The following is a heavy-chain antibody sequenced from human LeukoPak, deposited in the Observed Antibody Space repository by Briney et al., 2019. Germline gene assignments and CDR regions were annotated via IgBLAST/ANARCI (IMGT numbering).Heavy chain of an antibody. CDR3: ARGVTGGWYGDFQH. CDR2: IYYSGST. CDR1: SGSINTYF. V-gene: IGHV4-59*01. Sequence: SETPSLTCTVSSGSINTYFWSWIRQPPGKGLEWIGYIYYSGSTNYNPSLKSRVTISVDTSKNQFSLKLSSVTAADTAVYYCARGVTGGWYGDFQHWGQGTLVTVSS. D-gene: IGHD6-19*01. J-gene: IGHJ1*01.